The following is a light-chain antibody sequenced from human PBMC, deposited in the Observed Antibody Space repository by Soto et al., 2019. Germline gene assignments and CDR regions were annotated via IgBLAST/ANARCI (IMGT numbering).Light chain of an antibody. CDR2: DVS. J-gene: IGLJ3*02. V-gene: IGLV2-14*03. CDR1: SSDIGDYNY. Sequence: QSALTQPASVSGSPGQSITISCIGTSSDIGDYNYVSWYQQHPGKAPKLMIYDVSHRPSGVSSRFSGSKSGNTASLTISGLQAEDEADYYCASYTDSTIVMFGGGTKLTVL. CDR3: ASYTDSTIVM.